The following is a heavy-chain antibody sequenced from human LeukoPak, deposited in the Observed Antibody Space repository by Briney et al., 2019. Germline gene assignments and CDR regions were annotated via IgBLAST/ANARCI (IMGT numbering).Heavy chain of an antibody. V-gene: IGHV4-59*05. D-gene: IGHD2-8*01. CDR2: IYYSGST. J-gene: IGHJ4*02. CDR3: ARSQWGVLMVYAAYFDY. Sequence: SDTLSLTCTVSGGSISSYHWSWIRQPAGKGLVWIGRIYYSGSTYYDPSLKSRVTISVDTSKTQFSLKLSSVTAADTAVYYCARSQWGVLMVYAAYFDYWGQGTLVTVSS. CDR1: GGSISSYH.